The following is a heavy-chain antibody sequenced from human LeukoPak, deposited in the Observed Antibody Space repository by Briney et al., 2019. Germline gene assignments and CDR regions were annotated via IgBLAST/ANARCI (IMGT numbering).Heavy chain of an antibody. CDR3: AKDLHSGSYPGA. CDR1: GFTFSSYA. CDR2: VSGSGGST. J-gene: IGHJ5*02. V-gene: IGHV3-23*01. D-gene: IGHD1-26*01. Sequence: GGSLRLSCAASGFTFSSYAMSWVRQAPGKGLEWVSAVSGSGGSTYYADSVKGRFTISRDNSKNTLYLQMNSLRAEDTAVYYRAKDLHSGSYPGAWGQGTLVTVSS.